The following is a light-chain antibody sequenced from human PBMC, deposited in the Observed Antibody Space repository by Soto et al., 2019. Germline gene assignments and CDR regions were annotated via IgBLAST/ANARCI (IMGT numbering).Light chain of an antibody. CDR1: QSINNRY. CDR3: QQFGSSPGFT. V-gene: IGKV3-20*01. Sequence: EIVLTQSPGTLSLSPGERATLSCRASQSINNRYLAWYQQKPGQAPRLLIYAASSRATGIPDRFSGSGFWTDFTLTISRLEPEDFAVYYCQQFGSSPGFTFGPGTKVDIK. J-gene: IGKJ3*01. CDR2: AAS.